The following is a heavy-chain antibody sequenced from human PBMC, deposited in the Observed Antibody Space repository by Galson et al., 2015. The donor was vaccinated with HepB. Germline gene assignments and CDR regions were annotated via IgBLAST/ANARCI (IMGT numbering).Heavy chain of an antibody. V-gene: IGHV3-30*18. CDR3: AKGPCPSCYIIDY. D-gene: IGHD2-2*02. J-gene: IGHJ4*02. CDR2: ISDDGSNK. Sequence: SLRLSCAASGFTFSNYAMHWVRQAPGKGLEWVAVISDDGSNKYYADSVKGRFTISRDNSKYTLYLQMNSLRVEDTAVYYCAKGPCPSCYIIDYWGQGTLVTVSS. CDR1: GFTFSNYA.